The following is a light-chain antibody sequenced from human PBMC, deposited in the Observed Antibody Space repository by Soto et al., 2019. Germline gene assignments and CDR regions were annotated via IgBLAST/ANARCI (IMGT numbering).Light chain of an antibody. CDR2: GAS. CDR1: QSVTIN. V-gene: IGKV3-15*01. J-gene: IGKJ4*01. Sequence: ETVLTQSPVTLSVSPGDRATLSCKASQSVTINLAWYHQRPGQGPRLLIFGASTRATGIPARFSGSGSDTEFTLTISSLQPEDFAVYYCQQYNSWPLTFGGGTKVEIK. CDR3: QQYNSWPLT.